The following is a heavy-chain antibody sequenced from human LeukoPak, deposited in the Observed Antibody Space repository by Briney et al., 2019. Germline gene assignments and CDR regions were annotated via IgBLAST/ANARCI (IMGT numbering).Heavy chain of an antibody. D-gene: IGHD2-15*01. CDR1: GYTFTGYY. J-gene: IGHJ4*02. CDR2: INPNTGDT. V-gene: IGHV1-2*02. Sequence: WASVKVSCKASGYTFTGYYLLWVRQAPGQGLEWMGWINPNTGDTRYGQKFQGRVTLTRDTSIRTTYMELSSLRSDDTAVYYCARDERFCNGDNHYPDLGYWGQGTLVTVSS. CDR3: ARDERFCNGDNHYPDLGY.